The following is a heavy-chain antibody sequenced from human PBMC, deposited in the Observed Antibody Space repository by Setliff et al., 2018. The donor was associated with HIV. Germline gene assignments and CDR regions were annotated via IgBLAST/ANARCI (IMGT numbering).Heavy chain of an antibody. CDR3: ALPYCSGGNCWSSASLPPAGWFDP. D-gene: IGHD2-15*01. Sequence: ASVKVSCKASGGTFSSYVISWVRQAPGQGPEWMGGIIPMYGVTNYAQKFQGRVTITTDESTSTAYMELSCLRSEDTAVYYCALPYCSGGNCWSSASLPPAGWFDPWGQGTLVTVSS. CDR1: GGTFSSYV. CDR2: IIPMYGVT. J-gene: IGHJ5*02. V-gene: IGHV1-69*05.